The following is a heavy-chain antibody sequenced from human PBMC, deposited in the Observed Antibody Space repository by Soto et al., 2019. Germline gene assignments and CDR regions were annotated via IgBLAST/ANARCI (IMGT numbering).Heavy chain of an antibody. D-gene: IGHD3-22*01. V-gene: IGHV2-5*01. CDR1: GFSLSTSGVG. J-gene: IGHJ5*02. Sequence: QITLKESGPTLVKPTQTLTLTCTFSGFSLSTSGVGVGWIRQPPGKALEWLALIYWNDDKRYRPSLKSRLTITKDTSKNQVVLTMTNMDPVDTATYYCARYYYYDSSCSYRNWFDPWGQGTLVTVSS. CDR3: ARYYYYDSSCSYRNWFDP. CDR2: IYWNDDK.